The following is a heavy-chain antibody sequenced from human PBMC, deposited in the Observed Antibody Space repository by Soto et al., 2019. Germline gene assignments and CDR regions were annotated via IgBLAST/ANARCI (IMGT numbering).Heavy chain of an antibody. CDR2: IYYSGST. Sequence: SETLSLTCTVSGGSISSYYWSWIRQPPGKGLEWIGYIYYSGSTNYNPSLKSRVTISVDTSKNQFSLKLSSVTAADTAVYYCARIIRGSNYYFDYWGQGTLVTVSS. V-gene: IGHV4-59*08. CDR3: ARIIRGSNYYFDY. J-gene: IGHJ4*02. CDR1: GGSISSYY. D-gene: IGHD1-7*01.